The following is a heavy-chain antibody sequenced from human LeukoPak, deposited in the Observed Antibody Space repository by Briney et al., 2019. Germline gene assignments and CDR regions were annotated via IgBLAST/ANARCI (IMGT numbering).Heavy chain of an antibody. D-gene: IGHD5-18*01. V-gene: IGHV3-74*01. CDR2: INSDGSST. J-gene: IGHJ6*02. CDR3: ARVGSVDTAMVTYYYYYGMDV. CDR1: GFTFSSYW. Sequence: GGSLRLSCAASGFTFSSYWMHWVRQAPGKGLVWVSRINSDGSSTSYADSVKGRFTISRDNAKNTLYLQMNSLRAEDTAVYYCARVGSVDTAMVTYYYYYGMDVWGQGTTVTVSS.